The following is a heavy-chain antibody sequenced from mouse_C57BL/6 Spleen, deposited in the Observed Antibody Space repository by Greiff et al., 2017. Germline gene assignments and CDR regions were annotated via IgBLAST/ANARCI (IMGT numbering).Heavy chain of an antibody. J-gene: IGHJ3*01. Sequence: VKLMESGPELVKPGASVKISCKASGYAFSSSWMNWVKQRPGKGLEWIGRIYPGDGDTNYNGKFKGKATLTADKSSSTAYMQLSSLTSEDSAVYFCARDWEGAYWGQGTLVTVSA. D-gene: IGHD4-1*01. CDR1: GYAFSSSW. V-gene: IGHV1-82*01. CDR2: IYPGDGDT. CDR3: ARDWEGAY.